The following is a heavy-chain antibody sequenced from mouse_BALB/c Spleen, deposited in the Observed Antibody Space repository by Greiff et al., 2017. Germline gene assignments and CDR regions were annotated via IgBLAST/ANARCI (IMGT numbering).Heavy chain of an antibody. CDR1: GFTFSSFG. V-gene: IGHV5-17*02. Sequence: EVQVVESGGGLVQPGGSRKLSCAASGFTFSSFGMHWVRQAPEKGLEWVAYISSGSSTIYYADTVKGRFTISRDNPKNTLFLQMTSLRSEDTAMYYCARQGYPYYFDYWGQGTTLTVSS. CDR2: ISSGSSTI. CDR3: ARQGYPYYFDY. J-gene: IGHJ2*01.